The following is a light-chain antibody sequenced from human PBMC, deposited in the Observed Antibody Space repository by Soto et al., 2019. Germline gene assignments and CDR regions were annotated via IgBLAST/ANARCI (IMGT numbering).Light chain of an antibody. CDR3: QQYNNWPLWT. CDR2: GAS. V-gene: IGKV3-15*01. CDR1: QSVSSN. Sequence: EIVMTKSPATLSVSPGERATLSCRASQSVSSNLAWYQQKPGQAPRLLIYGASTRATGIPARFSGSGSGTEFTLTISSLQSEDFGVYYCQQYNNWPLWTFGQGTKVEIK. J-gene: IGKJ1*01.